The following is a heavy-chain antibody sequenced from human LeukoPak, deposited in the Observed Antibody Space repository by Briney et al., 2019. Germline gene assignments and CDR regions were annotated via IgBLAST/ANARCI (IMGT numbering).Heavy chain of an antibody. Sequence: GGSLRLSCAASQFTFSSYAMSWVRQAPGKGLEWVGRIKTKTNGGTADYSPPVKGRFTISRDDSKNTLYLQMNSLKTDDTAVYYCATEGFTYGYHGIDIWGQGTIVTVSS. CDR2: IKTKTNGGTA. D-gene: IGHD5-18*01. J-gene: IGHJ3*02. V-gene: IGHV3-15*01. CDR1: QFTFSSYA. CDR3: ATEGFTYGYHGIDI.